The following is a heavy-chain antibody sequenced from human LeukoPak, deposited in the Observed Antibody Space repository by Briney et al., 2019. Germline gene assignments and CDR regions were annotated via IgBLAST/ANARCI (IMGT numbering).Heavy chain of an antibody. D-gene: IGHD6-13*01. CDR2: IYYGGST. Sequence: SETLSLTCTVSGGSISSSTYYWGWIRQPPGKGLEWIGTIYYGGSTYYNTSLKSRVTISVDTSKNQFSLKVSSVTAADTAVYYCARISSSWSPNYNYYYYMDVWGKGTTVTVSS. V-gene: IGHV4-39*07. CDR1: GGSISSSTYY. CDR3: ARISSSWSPNYNYYYYMDV. J-gene: IGHJ6*03.